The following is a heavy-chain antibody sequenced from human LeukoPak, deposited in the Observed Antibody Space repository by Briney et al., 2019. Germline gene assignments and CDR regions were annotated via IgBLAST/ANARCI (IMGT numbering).Heavy chain of an antibody. V-gene: IGHV3-30*18. CDR1: GFTFSSYG. CDR3: AKDYDFWSRYGMDV. CDR2: ISYDGSNK. J-gene: IGHJ6*02. D-gene: IGHD3-3*01. Sequence: PGGSLRLSCAASGFTFSSYGMRWVRQAPGKGLERVAVISYDGSNKYYADSVKGRFTISRDNSKNTLYLQMNSLRAEDTAVYYCAKDYDFWSRYGMDVWGQGTTVTVSS.